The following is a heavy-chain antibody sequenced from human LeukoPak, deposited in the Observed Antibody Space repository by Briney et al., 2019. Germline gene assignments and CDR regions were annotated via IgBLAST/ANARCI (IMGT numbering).Heavy chain of an antibody. J-gene: IGHJ5*02. CDR3: AGDPHGYWWFDP. CDR1: GFTFSNYW. Sequence: GGSLRLSCAASGFTFSNYWMHWVRQAPGKGLVWVSRINSDGSSTSYADSVKGRFTISRDNRKNTLYLQMNNLRAEDTAVYYCAGDPHGYWWFDPWGQGTLVTVSS. CDR2: INSDGSST. D-gene: IGHD3-22*01. V-gene: IGHV3-74*01.